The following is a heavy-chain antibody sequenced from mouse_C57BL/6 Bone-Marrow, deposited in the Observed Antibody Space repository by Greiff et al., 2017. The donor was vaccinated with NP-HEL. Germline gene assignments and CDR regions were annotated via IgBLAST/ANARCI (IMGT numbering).Heavy chain of an antibody. CDR2: ILPGSGST. Sequence: VQLQQSGAELMKPGASVKLSCKAPGYTFTGYWIEWVKQRPGHGLEWIGEILPGSGSTNYNEKFKGKATFTADTSSNTAYMKLSSLTTEDSAIYYCARGGVMVTTRGDFDYWGQGTTLTVSS. D-gene: IGHD2-2*01. J-gene: IGHJ2*01. CDR1: GYTFTGYW. CDR3: ARGGVMVTTRGDFDY. V-gene: IGHV1-9*01.